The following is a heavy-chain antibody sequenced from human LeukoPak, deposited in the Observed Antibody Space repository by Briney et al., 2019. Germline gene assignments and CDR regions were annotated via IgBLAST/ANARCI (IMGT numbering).Heavy chain of an antibody. J-gene: IGHJ5*02. D-gene: IGHD2-15*01. CDR3: AKGIGPSWFDP. Sequence: PGRSLRLSCAASGFTFSSYGMHWVRQAPGKGLEWVAVIWYDGSNKYYADSVKGRFTISRDNSKNTLYLQMNSLRAEGTAVYYCAKGIGPSWFDPWGQGTLVTVSS. CDR2: IWYDGSNK. V-gene: IGHV3-33*06. CDR1: GFTFSSYG.